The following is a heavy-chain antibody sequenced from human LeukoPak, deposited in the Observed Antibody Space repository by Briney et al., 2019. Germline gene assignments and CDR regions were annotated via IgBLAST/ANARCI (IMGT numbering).Heavy chain of an antibody. CDR1: GFTFSSYG. J-gene: IGHJ3*02. V-gene: IGHV3-30*02. CDR2: IQKGGSNK. CDR3: AKSFGSTLIVETDAFHI. D-gene: IGHD3-22*01. Sequence: PPGESLRLSCAASGFTFSSYGFHWVRQAPGKGLEWVAFIQKGGSNKYYADSVKGRFTISRDNSKNTLHLQMNSLRAEDTAVYYCAKSFGSTLIVETDAFHIWGQGTMVTVSS.